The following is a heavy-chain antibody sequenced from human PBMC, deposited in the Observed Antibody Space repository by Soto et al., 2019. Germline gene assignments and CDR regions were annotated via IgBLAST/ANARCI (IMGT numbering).Heavy chain of an antibody. D-gene: IGHD4-17*01. CDR1: GGSFSGYY. J-gene: IGHJ6*02. Sequence: QVQLQQWGAGLLKPSETLSLTCAVYGGSFSGYYWSWIHQPPGKGLEWIGEINHSGSTNYNPSLKSRVTISVDTSKNQFSLKLSSVTAADTAVYYCARAVPPWPYGDYRRLGMDVWGQGTTVTVSS. CDR2: INHSGST. CDR3: ARAVPPWPYGDYRRLGMDV. V-gene: IGHV4-34*01.